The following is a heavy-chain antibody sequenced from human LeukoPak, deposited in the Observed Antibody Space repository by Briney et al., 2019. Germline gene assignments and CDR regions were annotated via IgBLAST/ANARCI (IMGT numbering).Heavy chain of an antibody. J-gene: IGHJ3*02. D-gene: IGHD2-8*01. CDR2: ISDSGGST. V-gene: IGHV3-23*01. CDR3: GRGGNGIDI. CDR1: GLTLSNYG. Sequence: GGSLRLSCAVSGLTLSNYGMSWVRQAPGKGLEWVAGISDSGGSTNYADSVKGRFTVSRDNPKNTLYLQMNSLRAEDTAVYFCGRGGNGIDIWGQGTTVIVSS.